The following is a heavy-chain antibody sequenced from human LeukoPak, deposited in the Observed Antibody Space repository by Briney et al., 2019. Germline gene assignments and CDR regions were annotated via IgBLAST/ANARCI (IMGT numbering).Heavy chain of an antibody. CDR1: GGTFSSYA. CDR2: IIPILGMA. D-gene: IGHD2-21*02. J-gene: IGHJ4*02. CDR3: AISSVVVTAPFDY. Sequence: SVKVSCKASGGTFSSYAISWVRQAPGQGLEWMGRIIPILGMANYAQKFQGRVTITADKSTSTAYMELSSLRSEDTAVYYCAISSVVVTAPFDYWGQGTLVTVSS. V-gene: IGHV1-69*04.